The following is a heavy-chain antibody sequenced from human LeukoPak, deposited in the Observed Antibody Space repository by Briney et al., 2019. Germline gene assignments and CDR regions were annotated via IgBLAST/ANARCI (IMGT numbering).Heavy chain of an antibody. CDR3: AKDFYGSVSYYARFDY. V-gene: IGHV3-9*01. D-gene: IGHD3-10*01. Sequence: GGSLRLSCAASGFTFDDYAMHWVRQAPGKGLEWVSGISWNSGSIGYADSVKGRFTISRDNAKNSLYLQMNSLRAEDTALYYCAKDFYGSVSYYARFDYWGQGTLVTVSS. CDR2: ISWNSGSI. J-gene: IGHJ4*02. CDR1: GFTFDDYA.